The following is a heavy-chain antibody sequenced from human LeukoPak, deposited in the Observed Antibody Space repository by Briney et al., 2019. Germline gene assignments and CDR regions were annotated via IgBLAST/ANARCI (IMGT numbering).Heavy chain of an antibody. CDR2: ISSSGGTI. J-gene: IGHJ4*02. CDR1: GFTFSSYW. V-gene: IGHV3-48*04. Sequence: GGSLRLSCAASGFTFSSYWMNWVRQAPGKGPEWLSYISSSGGTIYYVDSVKGRFTVSRDNAKNSLYLQMNSLRAEDTAVYYCARDLGITGEYYFDYWGQGALVSVSS. CDR3: ARDLGITGEYYFDY. D-gene: IGHD3-16*01.